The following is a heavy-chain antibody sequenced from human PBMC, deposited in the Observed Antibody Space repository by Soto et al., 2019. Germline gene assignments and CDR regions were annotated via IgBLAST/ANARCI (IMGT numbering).Heavy chain of an antibody. D-gene: IGHD3-10*01. CDR2: INPSGGST. J-gene: IGHJ4*02. Sequence: ASVKVSCKASGYTFTSYCMHWVRQAPGQGLEWMGIINPSGGSTSYAQKFQGRVTMTRDTPTSTVYMELSSLRSEDTAVYYCAREIYYYGSGSYYEPPQTFDYWGQGTLVTVSS. CDR1: GYTFTSYC. CDR3: AREIYYYGSGSYYEPPQTFDY. V-gene: IGHV1-46*01.